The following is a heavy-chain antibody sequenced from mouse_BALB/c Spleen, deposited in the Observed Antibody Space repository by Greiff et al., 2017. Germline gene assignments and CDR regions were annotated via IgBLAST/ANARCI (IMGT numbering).Heavy chain of an antibody. CDR1: GYTFTSYW. Sequence: QVQLQQSGAELAKPGASVKMSCKASGYTFTSYWMHWVKQRPGQGLEWIGYINPSTGYTEYNQKFKDKATLTADKSSSTAYMQLSSLTSEDSAVYYCARLGSSDYWGQGTTLTVSS. D-gene: IGHD1-3*01. CDR3: ARLGSSDY. CDR2: INPSTGYT. V-gene: IGHV1-7*01. J-gene: IGHJ2*01.